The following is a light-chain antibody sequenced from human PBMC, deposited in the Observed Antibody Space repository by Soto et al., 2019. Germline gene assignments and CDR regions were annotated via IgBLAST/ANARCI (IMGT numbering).Light chain of an antibody. Sequence: EIVLTQSPGTLSLSPGERATLSCRASQSVSRNYLVWYQQKPGQAPRLLIYGASSRATGIPDRFSGSGSGTDFTLTISRLEPEDFAVYYCQQYGSSSLTFGGGTKVDIK. CDR3: QQYGSSSLT. CDR1: QSVSRNY. CDR2: GAS. V-gene: IGKV3-20*01. J-gene: IGKJ4*01.